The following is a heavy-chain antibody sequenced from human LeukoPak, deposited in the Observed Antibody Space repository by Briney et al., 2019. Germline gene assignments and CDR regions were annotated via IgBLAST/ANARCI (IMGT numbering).Heavy chain of an antibody. Sequence: GGSLRLSCAASGCAFSTYAMTWVRQAPEKGLQWVSTISTSGPATYYADSVKGRFTISRDNSKNTLYLQINSLRAEDTAVYYCAKLNYGQFDYWGQGTLVTVSS. CDR1: GCAFSTYA. J-gene: IGHJ4*02. CDR2: ISTSGPAT. D-gene: IGHD3-10*01. V-gene: IGHV3-23*01. CDR3: AKLNYGQFDY.